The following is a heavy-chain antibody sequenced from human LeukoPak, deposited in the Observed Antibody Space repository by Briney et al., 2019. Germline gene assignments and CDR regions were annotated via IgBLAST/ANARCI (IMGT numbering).Heavy chain of an antibody. CDR1: GGSFSGYY. Sequence: PSETLSLTCAVYGGSFSGYYWSWIRQPPGKGLEWIGEINHSGSTNYNPSLKKRGSISVDKSKNHYSLKLSYVPAAATAVYYCARVHAFWSGYRGGFDYWGQGTLVSVSS. V-gene: IGHV4-34*01. CDR3: ARVHAFWSGYRGGFDY. CDR2: INHSGST. J-gene: IGHJ4*02. D-gene: IGHD3-3*01.